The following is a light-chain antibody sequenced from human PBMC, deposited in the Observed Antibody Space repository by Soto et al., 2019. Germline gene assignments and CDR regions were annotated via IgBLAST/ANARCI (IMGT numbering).Light chain of an antibody. V-gene: IGKV3-15*01. Sequence: EIGMTQSPATLSVSPGERVTLSCRASQSVGSNLAWYQHKPGQAPRLLIYGVSTRATGIPARFSGSASGTEFTLTISSLQSEDFAVYSCQQYNDWPITFGPGTRLEIK. J-gene: IGKJ5*01. CDR3: QQYNDWPIT. CDR1: QSVGSN. CDR2: GVS.